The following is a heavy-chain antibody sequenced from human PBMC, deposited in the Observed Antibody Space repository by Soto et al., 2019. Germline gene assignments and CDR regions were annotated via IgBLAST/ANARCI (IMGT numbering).Heavy chain of an antibody. D-gene: IGHD6-6*01. CDR1: GYTFTGYY. V-gene: IGHV1-2*04. J-gene: IGHJ6*02. Sequence: ALVKVSCKASGYTFTGYYMHWVRQATGQGLEWMGWINPNSGGTNYAQKFQGWVTMTRDTSISTAYMELSRLRSDDTAVYYCARDGSSSSSLAHEGYYYYGMDVWGQGTTVTVSS. CDR3: ARDGSSSSSLAHEGYYYYGMDV. CDR2: INPNSGGT.